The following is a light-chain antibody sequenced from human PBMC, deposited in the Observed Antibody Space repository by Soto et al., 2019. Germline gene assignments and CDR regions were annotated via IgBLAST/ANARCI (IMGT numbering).Light chain of an antibody. CDR3: LQHNTYPYT. J-gene: IGKJ2*01. Sequence: DIQMTQSPFSLSASVGDRVTITCRASQDIRHLGWFQQKPGEAPKRLIYATSNLESGAPSRFSGSGSGTEFTLTITSLQPEDFATYFCLQHNTYPYTFGQGTTVDIK. CDR2: ATS. V-gene: IGKV1-17*01. CDR1: QDIRH.